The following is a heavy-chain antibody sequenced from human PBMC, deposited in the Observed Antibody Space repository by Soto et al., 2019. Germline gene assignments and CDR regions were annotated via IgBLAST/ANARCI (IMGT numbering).Heavy chain of an antibody. CDR3: ERDVGYGRSDY. J-gene: IGHJ4*02. V-gene: IGHV1-18*01. D-gene: IGHD5-18*01. CDR2: ISAYNGNT. Sequence: QVQLVQSGAEVKKPGASVKVSCKASGYTFTSYSISWVRQAPGQGLEWMGWISAYNGNTDYAQKLQGRVTMTRDTSKSTAYMELRSLRSDDTAVSYCERDVGYGRSDYWGQGTLVTVSS. CDR1: GYTFTSYS.